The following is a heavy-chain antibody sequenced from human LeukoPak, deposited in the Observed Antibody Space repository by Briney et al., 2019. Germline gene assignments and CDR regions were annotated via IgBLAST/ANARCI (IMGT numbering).Heavy chain of an antibody. CDR2: IIPIFGTA. CDR3: ARGNSRWSTPSSSYYYRMDV. D-gene: IGHD4-23*01. J-gene: IGHJ6*02. CDR1: GGTFSSYA. Sequence: SVKVSCKASGGTFSSYAISWVRQAPGQGLEWMGGIIPIFGTANYAQKFQGRVTITADESTSTAYMELSSLRSEDTAVYYCARGNSRWSTPSSSYYYRMDVWGQGTTVAVSS. V-gene: IGHV1-69*13.